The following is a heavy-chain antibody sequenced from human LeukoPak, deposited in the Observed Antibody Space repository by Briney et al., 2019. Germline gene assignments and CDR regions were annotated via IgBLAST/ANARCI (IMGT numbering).Heavy chain of an antibody. D-gene: IGHD1-26*01. Sequence: SVKVSCKASGGTFSSYAISWVRQAPGQGLEWMGRIIPILGIANYAQKFQGRVTITADESTSTAYMELSSLRSEDTAVYYCARGPRPGSPGAFDIWGQGTMVTVSS. V-gene: IGHV1-69*04. CDR1: GGTFSSYA. CDR2: IIPILGIA. J-gene: IGHJ3*02. CDR3: ARGPRPGSPGAFDI.